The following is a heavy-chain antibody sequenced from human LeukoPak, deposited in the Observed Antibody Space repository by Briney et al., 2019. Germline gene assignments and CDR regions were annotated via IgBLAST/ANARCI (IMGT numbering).Heavy chain of an antibody. CDR1: GVSISSGDYH. J-gene: IGHJ4*02. V-gene: IGHV4-31*01. Sequence: SETLSLTCSVSGVSISSGDYHWSWIRHYPGKGLEWIGYIYYRGATHYKPSLRGLVAISVDTSKNQFSLSLSSVTAADTAIYYCARVRIEYSNSFDYWGQGTLVTVSS. CDR2: IYYRGAT. D-gene: IGHD6-6*01. CDR3: ARVRIEYSNSFDY.